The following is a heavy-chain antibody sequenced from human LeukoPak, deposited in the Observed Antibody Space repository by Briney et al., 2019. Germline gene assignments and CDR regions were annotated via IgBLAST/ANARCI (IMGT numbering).Heavy chain of an antibody. CDR2: INPNSGGT. V-gene: IGHV1-2*02. D-gene: IGHD3-3*01. CDR3: ARSPNYDFWSGYYLWFDP. J-gene: IGHJ5*02. Sequence: AASVKVSCKASGYTFTGYYMHWVRQAPGQGLEWMGWINPNSGGTNYAQKFQGRVTMTRDTSISTAYMELSRLRSDDTAVYYCARSPNYDFWSGYYLWFDPWGQGTLVTVSS. CDR1: GYTFTGYY.